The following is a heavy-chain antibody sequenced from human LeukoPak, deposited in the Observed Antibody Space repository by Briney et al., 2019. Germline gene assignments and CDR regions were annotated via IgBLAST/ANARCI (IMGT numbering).Heavy chain of an antibody. J-gene: IGHJ4*02. D-gene: IGHD3-22*01. CDR3: ARLRRNGDSGGFYYYYDY. CDR2: INTVATYI. Sequence: GGSLRLSCAASGFTFSRHAMSWVRQAPGKGLEWVSSINTVATYIYYADSVRGRFTISRDNAKNSVYLQMDSLRAEDTGVYYCARLRRNGDSGGFYYYYDYWGQGTLVTVSS. CDR1: GFTFSRHA. V-gene: IGHV3-21*01.